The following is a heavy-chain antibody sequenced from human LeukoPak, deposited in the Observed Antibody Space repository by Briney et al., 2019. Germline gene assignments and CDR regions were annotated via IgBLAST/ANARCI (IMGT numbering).Heavy chain of an antibody. J-gene: IGHJ6*02. D-gene: IGHD6-19*01. CDR3: ARGAVADSGVRRYYYAMDV. V-gene: IGHV4-4*07. CDR2: IYTSGTT. Sequence: SETLSLTCSVSSGSMSSVYWNWIRQPAGKGLEWVGRIYTSGTTNYNPSLQSRVTMSVDTSKNQFSLKVTSVTAADTAIYYCARGAVADSGVRRYYYAMDVWGQGTTVTVSS. CDR1: SGSMSSVY.